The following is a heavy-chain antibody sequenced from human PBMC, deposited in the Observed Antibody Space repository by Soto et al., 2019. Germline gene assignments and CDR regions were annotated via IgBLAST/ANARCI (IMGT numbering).Heavy chain of an antibody. D-gene: IGHD6-6*01. Sequence: EVQLVESGGGLVKPGGSLRLSCAASDFTFTNAWMNWVRQAPGKGLEWVGRIKTKIDGGTTDYAAPVKGRFTISRDDSKNTLYLQMNSLKAEDTAVYYCTTDLWQLVLPYWGQGTLVTVSS. CDR3: TTDLWQLVLPY. CDR2: IKTKIDGGTT. J-gene: IGHJ4*02. CDR1: DFTFTNAW. V-gene: IGHV3-15*07.